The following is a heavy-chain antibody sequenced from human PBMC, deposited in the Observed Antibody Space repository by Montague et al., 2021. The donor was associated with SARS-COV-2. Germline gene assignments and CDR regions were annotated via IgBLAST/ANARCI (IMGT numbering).Heavy chain of an antibody. CDR3: ARDRLLYGWFDP. CDR2: IYYTANT. CDR1: GGSIISTTSN. J-gene: IGHJ5*02. V-gene: IGHV4-39*06. Sequence: SETLSLTCTVSGGSIISTTSNWGWIRQPPGKGLEWIGSIYYTANTYYTPSLKTRVTISVDTSKNQFPLRLRSVTAADTAVYYCARDRLLYGWFDPWGQGTLVTVSS. D-gene: IGHD1-26*01.